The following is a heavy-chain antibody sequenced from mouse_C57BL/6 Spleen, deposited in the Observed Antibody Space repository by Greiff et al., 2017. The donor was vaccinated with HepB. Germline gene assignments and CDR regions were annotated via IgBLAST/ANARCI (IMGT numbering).Heavy chain of an antibody. CDR3: ARDYYGSHYAMDY. CDR1: GFTFSSYA. D-gene: IGHD1-1*01. J-gene: IGHJ4*01. Sequence: EVQGVESGGGLVKPGGSLKLSCAASGFTFSSYAMSWVRQTPEKRLEWVATISDGGSYTYYPDNVKGRFTISRDTAKNNLYLQMSHLKSEDTAMYYCARDYYGSHYAMDYWGQGTSVTVSS. CDR2: ISDGGSYT. V-gene: IGHV5-4*01.